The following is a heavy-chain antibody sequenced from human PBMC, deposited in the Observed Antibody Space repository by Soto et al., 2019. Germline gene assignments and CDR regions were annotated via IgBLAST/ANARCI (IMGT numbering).Heavy chain of an antibody. J-gene: IGHJ6*02. Sequence: SVKVSCEACGGTFSSYAISWARQAPGQGLEWMGGIIPIFGTTNYAQKFQDRVTITADESTSTAYMEVSSLRSEDTAVYYCARSSSRYLGIGYFYGMDVWGQGTTVTVSS. CDR2: IIPIFGTT. D-gene: IGHD6-13*01. CDR3: ARSSSRYLGIGYFYGMDV. V-gene: IGHV1-69*13. CDR1: GGTFSSYA.